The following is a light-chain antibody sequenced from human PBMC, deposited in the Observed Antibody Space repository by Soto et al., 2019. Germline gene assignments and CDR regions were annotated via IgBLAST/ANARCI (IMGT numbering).Light chain of an antibody. CDR1: QDINRN. V-gene: IGKV3-15*01. Sequence: EIVMTQSPATLSVSPGERATLSCRASQDINRNLAWYQQKPGQAPRLLTYGASTRPTDPPTRISGGGSGTEVTITISSLQPEDFVVYYCQQYDNWPPTFGPGTKLEIK. J-gene: IGKJ2*01. CDR3: QQYDNWPPT. CDR2: GAS.